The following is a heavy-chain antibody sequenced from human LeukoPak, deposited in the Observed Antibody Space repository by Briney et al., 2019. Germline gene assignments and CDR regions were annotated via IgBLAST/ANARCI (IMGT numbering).Heavy chain of an antibody. CDR2: IYSVGST. J-gene: IGHJ6*03. D-gene: IGHD2-8*01. Sequence: PGGSLRLSCAASGFTVGINYMSWVRQAPGKGLGWVSVIYSVGSTYYADSVKGRFTISRGNSKNTLYLQMNSLRAEDTAVYYCAGCTAAQDNYMDVWGKGTTVTISS. CDR1: GFTVGINY. V-gene: IGHV3-53*01. CDR3: AGCTAAQDNYMDV.